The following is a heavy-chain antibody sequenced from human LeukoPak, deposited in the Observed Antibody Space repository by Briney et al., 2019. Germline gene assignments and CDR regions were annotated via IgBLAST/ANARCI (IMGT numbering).Heavy chain of an antibody. D-gene: IGHD2-8*01. V-gene: IGHV4-30-4*08. CDR3: ARAPGVAEVGRLDL. J-gene: IGHJ2*01. CDR1: GASIRSSSYY. Sequence: SVTLSLTCTLSGASIRSSSYYWGWIRQPPGKGLEWNGYIFYNGNIYYNPSLKSRVTISLDTSKNQFSLKLSSVTAADTAVYYCARAPGVAEVGRLDLWGRGTLVTVSS. CDR2: IFYNGNI.